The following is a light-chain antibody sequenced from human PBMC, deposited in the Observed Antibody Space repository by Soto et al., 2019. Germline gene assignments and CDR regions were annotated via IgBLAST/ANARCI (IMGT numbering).Light chain of an antibody. V-gene: IGLV2-14*01. CDR1: SSDVGGYNY. J-gene: IGLJ1*01. Sequence: QSALTQPASVSGSPGQSITISCTGTSSDVGGYNYVSWYQQHPGKAPKLMIYEVSNRPSGVSNRFSGSKSGNTASLTISGLQAEDAADYYCSSYSSRTTYGFGTGTPLTVL. CDR2: EVS. CDR3: SSYSSRTTYG.